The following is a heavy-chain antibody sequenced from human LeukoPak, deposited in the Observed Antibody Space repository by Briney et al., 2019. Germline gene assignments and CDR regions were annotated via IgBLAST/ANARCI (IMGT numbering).Heavy chain of an antibody. CDR2: IKQDGSQR. Sequence: GGSLKLSCTASGFTFSDYWMTWVRQAPGKGPEWVANIKQDGSQRYYVDSVRGRFTISRDNAKNSLFLQMNGLRAEDTAVYYCARRGGSSSRRSPIDYWGQGTLVTVSS. D-gene: IGHD6-6*01. J-gene: IGHJ4*02. CDR1: GFTFSDYW. CDR3: ARRGGSSSRRSPIDY. V-gene: IGHV3-7*01.